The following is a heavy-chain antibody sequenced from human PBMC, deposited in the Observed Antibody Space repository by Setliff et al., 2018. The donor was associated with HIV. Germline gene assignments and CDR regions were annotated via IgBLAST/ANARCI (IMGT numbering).Heavy chain of an antibody. J-gene: IGHJ4*02. CDR3: VRGTLDF. CDR2: ISSSGFPI. Sequence: GGSLRLSCEAPGFTFSTYVMNWVRHAPGKGLEWVAQISSSGFPIYYADSVRGRFTASRDNGKNPLFLQMNSLRAEDTAVYYCVRGTLDFWGQGNLVTVSS. V-gene: IGHV3-48*01. CDR1: GFTFSTYV.